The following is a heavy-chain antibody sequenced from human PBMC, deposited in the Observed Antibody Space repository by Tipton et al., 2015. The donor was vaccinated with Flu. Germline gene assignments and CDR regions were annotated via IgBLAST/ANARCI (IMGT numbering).Heavy chain of an antibody. CDR3: ARSKDYYGSGSYFDY. J-gene: IGHJ4*02. Sequence: QSGAEVKKPGASVKVSCKASGYTFIGYHIHWVRQAPGQGLEWMGWINPNTGGINYAQMFRGWVTMTRDTSISTAYMELSRLRSDDTAVYYCARSKDYYGSGSYFDYWGQGTLVTVSS. CDR2: INPNTGGI. D-gene: IGHD3-10*01. V-gene: IGHV1-2*04. CDR1: GYTFIGYH.